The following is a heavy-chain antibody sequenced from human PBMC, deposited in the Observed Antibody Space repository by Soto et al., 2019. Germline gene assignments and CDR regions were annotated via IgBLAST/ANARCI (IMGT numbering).Heavy chain of an antibody. J-gene: IGHJ3*02. V-gene: IGHV3-33*01. Sequence: QVQLVESGGGVVQPGRSLRLSCAASGFTFSSYGMHWVRQAPGKGLEWVAVIWYDGSNKYYADSVKGRFTISRDNSKNTLYLQMNSLRAEDTAVYYCARVYCSSTSCYGAGAFYIWGQGTMVTVSS. CDR1: GFTFSSYG. CDR2: IWYDGSNK. D-gene: IGHD2-2*01. CDR3: ARVYCSSTSCYGAGAFYI.